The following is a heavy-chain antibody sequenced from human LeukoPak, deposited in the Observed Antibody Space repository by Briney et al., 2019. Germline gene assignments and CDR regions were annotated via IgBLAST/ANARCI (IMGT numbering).Heavy chain of an antibody. Sequence: GGSLRLSCAASGFTFSSYWMSWVRQAPGKGLEWVANIKQDGSEKYYVDSVKGRFTISRDNAKNSLYPQMNSLRAEDTAVYYCARQSFDSSNPLAFGAFDIWGQGTMVTVSS. J-gene: IGHJ3*02. CDR3: ARQSFDSSNPLAFGAFDI. CDR1: GFTFSSYW. V-gene: IGHV3-7*01. D-gene: IGHD6-13*01. CDR2: IKQDGSEK.